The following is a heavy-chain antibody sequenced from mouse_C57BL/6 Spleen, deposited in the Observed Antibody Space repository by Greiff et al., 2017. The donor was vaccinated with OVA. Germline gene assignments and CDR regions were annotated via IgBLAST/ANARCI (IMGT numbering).Heavy chain of an antibody. V-gene: IGHV1-69*01. J-gene: IGHJ4*01. Sequence: QVQLQQPGAELVMPGASVKLSCKASGYTFTSYWMHWVKQRPGQGLEWIGEIDPSDSYTNYNQKFKGKSTLTVDKSSSTAYMQLSSLTSEDSAVYYCAKGDYDDGTNAMDYWGQGTSVTVSS. D-gene: IGHD2-4*01. CDR1: GYTFTSYW. CDR2: IDPSDSYT. CDR3: AKGDYDDGTNAMDY.